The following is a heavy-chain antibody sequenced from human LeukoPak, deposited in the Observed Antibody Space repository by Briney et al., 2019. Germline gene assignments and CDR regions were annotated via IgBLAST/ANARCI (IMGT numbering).Heavy chain of an antibody. J-gene: IGHJ4*02. CDR1: GYTFTGYY. V-gene: IGHV1-69*13. Sequence: GASVKVSCKASGYTFTGYYMHWVRQAPGQGLEWMGGIIPIFGTANYAQKFQGRVTITADESTSTAYMELSSLRSEDTAVYYCARSEQLAPGAPAHYFDYWGQGTLVTVSS. D-gene: IGHD6-6*01. CDR2: IIPIFGTA. CDR3: ARSEQLAPGAPAHYFDY.